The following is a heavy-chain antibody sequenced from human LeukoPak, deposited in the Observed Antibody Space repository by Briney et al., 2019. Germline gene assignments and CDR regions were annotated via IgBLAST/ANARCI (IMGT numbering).Heavy chain of an antibody. CDR2: INHSGST. CDR3: ARVPPRGYQTRDYYYYYMDV. J-gene: IGHJ6*03. D-gene: IGHD5-18*01. V-gene: IGHV4-34*01. Sequence: SETLSLTCAVYGGSFSGYYRSWIRQPPGKGLEWIGEINHSGSTNYNPSLKSRVTISVDTSKNQFSLKLSSVTAADTAVYYCARVPPRGYQTRDYYYYYMDVWGKGTTVTVSS. CDR1: GGSFSGYY.